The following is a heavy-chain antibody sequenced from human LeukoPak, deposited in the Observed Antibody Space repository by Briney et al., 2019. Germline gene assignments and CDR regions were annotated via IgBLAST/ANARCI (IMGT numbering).Heavy chain of an antibody. V-gene: IGHV1-46*01. CDR1: GYTFSSYY. J-gene: IGHJ5*02. Sequence: GASVKVSCKASGYTFSSYYMHWVRQAPGQGLEWMGIINPSGGSTSYAQKFQSRITMTRDTSTSTVYMELSSLRSEDTAVYYCARADSGGDSSGYKWFDPWGQGTLVTVSS. D-gene: IGHD3-22*01. CDR3: ARADSGGDSSGYKWFDP. CDR2: INPSGGST.